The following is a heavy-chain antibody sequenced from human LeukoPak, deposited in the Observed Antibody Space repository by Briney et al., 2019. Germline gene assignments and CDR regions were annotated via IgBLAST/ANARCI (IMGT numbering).Heavy chain of an antibody. Sequence: SETLSLTCTVSGGSISSYYWSWIRQPAGKGLEWIGRIYTNGSTNYNPSLKSRVTMSVDTSKNQFSLKLSSVTAADAAVYYCARKVTTGIASAGRVDYWGQGTLVTVSS. CDR1: GGSISSYY. CDR2: IYTNGST. D-gene: IGHD6-13*01. J-gene: IGHJ4*02. V-gene: IGHV4-4*07. CDR3: ARKVTTGIASAGRVDY.